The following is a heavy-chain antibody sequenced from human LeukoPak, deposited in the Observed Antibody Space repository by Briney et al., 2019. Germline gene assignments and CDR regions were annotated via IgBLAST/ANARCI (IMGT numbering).Heavy chain of an antibody. V-gene: IGHV4-34*01. J-gene: IGHJ4*02. CDR1: GGSFSGYY. D-gene: IGHD6-13*01. CDR3: ARGRRLLATAGVKEFDY. Sequence: PSETLFLTCAVYGGSFSGYYRSWIRQPPGKGLEWIEVINHSGSTNYNPSLKSRVTISVDTSKNQFSLKLSSVTAADTAVYYCARGRRLLATAGVKEFDYWGQGTLVTVSS. CDR2: INHSGST.